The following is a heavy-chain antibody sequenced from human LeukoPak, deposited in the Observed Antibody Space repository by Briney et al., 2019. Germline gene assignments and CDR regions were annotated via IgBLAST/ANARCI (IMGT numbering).Heavy chain of an antibody. CDR2: TYTSGST. CDR3: ARDPSSGWSNYYYYYMDV. D-gene: IGHD6-19*01. CDR1: GGSISSYY. Sequence: PSETLSLTCTVSGGSISSYYWSWIRQPAGKGLEWIGRTYTSGSTNYNPSLKSRVTISVDKSKNQFSLKLSSVTAADTAVYYCARDPSSGWSNYYYYYMDVWGKGTTVTVSS. V-gene: IGHV4-4*07. J-gene: IGHJ6*03.